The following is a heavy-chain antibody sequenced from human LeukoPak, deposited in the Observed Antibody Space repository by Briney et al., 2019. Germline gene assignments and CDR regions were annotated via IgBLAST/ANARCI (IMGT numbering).Heavy chain of an antibody. V-gene: IGHV3-21*01. Sequence: GGSLRLSCAASGFSFSSYSMDWVRQAPGKGLEWVSSISSSSSYIYYADSVKGRFTISRDNAKNSLYLQMNSLRAEDTAVYYCARDRGYCSSTSCYLEFDYWGQGTLVTVSS. CDR1: GFSFSSYS. D-gene: IGHD2-2*01. CDR2: ISSSSSYI. CDR3: ARDRGYCSSTSCYLEFDY. J-gene: IGHJ4*02.